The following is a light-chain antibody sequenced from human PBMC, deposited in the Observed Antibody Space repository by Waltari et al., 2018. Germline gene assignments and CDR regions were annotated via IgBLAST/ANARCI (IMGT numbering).Light chain of an antibody. CDR3: QHFNSFSGT. CDR1: PSVTNW. J-gene: IGKJ1*01. V-gene: IGKV1-5*03. Sequence: DIQLTQSPSTLSASVGDPVTITCRASPSVTNWLAWYQQKPGEAPKLLIYRASSVQGGVSSRFTGSGSGTGFSLTISSLQPEDFATYFCQHFNSFSGTFGQGTKVEMK. CDR2: RAS.